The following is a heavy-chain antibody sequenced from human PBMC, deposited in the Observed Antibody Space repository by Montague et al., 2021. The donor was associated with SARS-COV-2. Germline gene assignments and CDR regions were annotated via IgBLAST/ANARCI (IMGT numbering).Heavy chain of an antibody. Sequence: SETLSLTCIVSGSSVRSYYWSWIRQPPGKGLEWLAYIYYSGGIXSXASXXXRVPMSVDTSKNQFSLKLTSVTAADTAVYYCARAVSVRRAVNWFDPWGQGTL. CDR1: GSSVRSYY. CDR2: IYYSGGI. V-gene: IGHV4-59*02. D-gene: IGHD3-10*01. CDR3: ARAVSVRRAVNWFDP. J-gene: IGHJ5*02.